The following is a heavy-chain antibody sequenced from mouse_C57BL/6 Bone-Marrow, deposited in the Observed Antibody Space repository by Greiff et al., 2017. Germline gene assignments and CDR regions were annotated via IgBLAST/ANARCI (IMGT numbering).Heavy chain of an antibody. J-gene: IGHJ2*01. V-gene: IGHV1-69*01. CDR1: GYTFTSYW. CDR3: AREAFTTGLDY. D-gene: IGHD1-1*01. Sequence: QVQLQQPGAELVMPGASVKLSCKASGYTFTSYWMHWVKQRPGQGLEWIGEIDPSDSYTNYNQKFKGKSTLTVDKSSSTAYMQLSSLTSEDSAVYYCAREAFTTGLDYWGQGTTLTVSS. CDR2: IDPSDSYT.